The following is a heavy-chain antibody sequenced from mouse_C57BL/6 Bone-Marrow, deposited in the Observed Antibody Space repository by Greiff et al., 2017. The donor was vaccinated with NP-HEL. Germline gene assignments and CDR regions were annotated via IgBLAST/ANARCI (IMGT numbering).Heavy chain of an antibody. CDR2: IDPENGDT. D-gene: IGHD2-2*01. Sequence: QLQQSGAELVRPGASVKLSCTASGFNIKDDYMHWVKQRPEQGLEWIGWIDPENGDTEYASKFQGKATITADTSSNTAYLQLSSLTSEDTAVYYCTTVAGYDKYFDVWGTGTTVTVSS. J-gene: IGHJ1*03. CDR1: GFNIKDDY. CDR3: TTVAGYDKYFDV. V-gene: IGHV14-4*01.